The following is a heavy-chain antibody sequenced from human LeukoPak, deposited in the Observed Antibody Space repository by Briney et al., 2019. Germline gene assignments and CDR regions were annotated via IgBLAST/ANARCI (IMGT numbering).Heavy chain of an antibody. Sequence: SETLSLTCAVSGGSISSGGYSWSWIRQPPGKGLEWIGYIYHSGSTYYNPSLKSRVTISVDRPKNQFSLKLSSVTAADTAVYYCAVGFGELTIDYWGQGTLVTVSS. J-gene: IGHJ4*02. CDR1: GGSISSGGYS. D-gene: IGHD3-10*01. CDR3: AVGFGELTIDY. CDR2: IYHSGST. V-gene: IGHV4-30-2*01.